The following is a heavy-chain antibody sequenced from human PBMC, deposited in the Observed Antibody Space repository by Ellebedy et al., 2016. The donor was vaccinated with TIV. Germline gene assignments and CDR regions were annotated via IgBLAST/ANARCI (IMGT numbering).Heavy chain of an antibody. CDR3: ARHATVVTQISNWFDP. V-gene: IGHV4-4*07. J-gene: IGHJ5*02. Sequence: MPSETLSLTCTVSGGSISSYYWSWIRQPTGKGLEWIGRIYTSGSTNYNPSLKSRVTMSVDTSKNQFSLKLSSVTAADTAVYYCARHATVVTQISNWFDPWGQGTLVTVSS. D-gene: IGHD4-23*01. CDR1: GGSISSYY. CDR2: IYTSGST.